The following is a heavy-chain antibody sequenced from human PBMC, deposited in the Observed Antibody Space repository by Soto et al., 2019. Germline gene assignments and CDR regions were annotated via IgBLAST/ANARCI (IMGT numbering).Heavy chain of an antibody. V-gene: IGHV1-69*13. CDR3: ARDLIIVTAAFGAFDI. CDR1: GGTFSSYA. Sequence: AAVKVSCKASGGTFSSYAISWVRQAPGQGLEWMGGIIPIFSTANYAQKFQGGVTITADESTSTAYMELSSLRSEDTAVYYCARDLIIVTAAFGAFDIWGQGTMVTVSS. CDR2: IIPIFSTA. J-gene: IGHJ3*02. D-gene: IGHD2-2*01.